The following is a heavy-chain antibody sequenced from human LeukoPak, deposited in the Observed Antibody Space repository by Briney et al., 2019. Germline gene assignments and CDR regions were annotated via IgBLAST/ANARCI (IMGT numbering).Heavy chain of an antibody. D-gene: IGHD3-10*01. CDR1: GFTFSNYW. J-gene: IGHJ5*02. CDR3: ARVGGSGSYFWSAP. Sequence: GGSLRLSCAASGFTFSNYWMSWVRQAPGKGLEWVSYISSSGSTIYYADSVKGRFTISRDNAKNSLYLQMNSLRAEDTAVYYCARVGGSGSYFWSAPWGQGTLVTVSS. CDR2: ISSSGSTI. V-gene: IGHV3-11*04.